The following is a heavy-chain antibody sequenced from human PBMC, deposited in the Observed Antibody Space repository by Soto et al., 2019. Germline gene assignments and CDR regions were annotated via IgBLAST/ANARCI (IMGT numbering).Heavy chain of an antibody. J-gene: IGHJ4*02. CDR2: ISYDGSSV. CDR1: GFTFSDYG. CDR3: AKAGRQLILEDFFDY. Sequence: QVQLVESGGGVVQPGTSLRLSCAASGFTFSDYGMNWVRQAPGKGLEWVAIISYDGSSVYYADSVKGRFTISRDNSKNTLYLQMNSLRAEDTAVYYCAKAGRQLILEDFFDYWGQGTLVTVSS. D-gene: IGHD3-3*01. V-gene: IGHV3-30*18.